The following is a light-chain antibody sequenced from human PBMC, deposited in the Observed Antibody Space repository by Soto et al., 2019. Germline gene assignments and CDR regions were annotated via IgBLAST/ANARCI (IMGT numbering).Light chain of an antibody. CDR3: RQYENFPPVT. Sequence: EIVLTPSPGTLSLSPGERATLSCRASQSVSSSYLAWYQQKPGQAPRLLIYGASTRVAGVPARFSGSGSGTEFTLTISSLQTEDFAVYYCRQYENFPPVTFGGGTKVDIK. V-gene: IGKV3-15*01. J-gene: IGKJ4*01. CDR2: GAS. CDR1: QSVSSSY.